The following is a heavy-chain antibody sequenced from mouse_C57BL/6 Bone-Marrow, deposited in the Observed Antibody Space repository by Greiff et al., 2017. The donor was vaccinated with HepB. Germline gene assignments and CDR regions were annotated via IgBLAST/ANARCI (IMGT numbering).Heavy chain of an antibody. V-gene: IGHV5-6*01. CDR3: AIRGGYGVDY. J-gene: IGHJ2*01. Sequence: EVQGVESGGDLVKPGGSLKLSCAASGFTFSSYGMSWVRQTPDKRLEWVATISSGGSYTYYPDSVKGRFTISRDNAKNTLYLQMSSLKSEDTAMYYCAIRGGYGVDYWGQGTTLTVSS. D-gene: IGHD2-2*01. CDR1: GFTFSSYG. CDR2: ISSGGSYT.